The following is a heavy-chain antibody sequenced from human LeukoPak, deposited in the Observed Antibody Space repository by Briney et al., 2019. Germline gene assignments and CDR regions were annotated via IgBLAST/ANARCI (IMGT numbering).Heavy chain of an antibody. Sequence: GGSLGLSCAASGFTFSRSAMSWVRQAPGKGLQWVSAISRSGGDTYYTDSVKGRFTISRDNSKNTLYLQINSLRVEDTAIYYCAKDGGKVDPMEDWGQGTLVIVSS. CDR1: GFTFSRSA. CDR3: AKDGGKVDPMED. D-gene: IGHD3-16*01. J-gene: IGHJ4*02. CDR2: ISRSGGDT. V-gene: IGHV3-23*01.